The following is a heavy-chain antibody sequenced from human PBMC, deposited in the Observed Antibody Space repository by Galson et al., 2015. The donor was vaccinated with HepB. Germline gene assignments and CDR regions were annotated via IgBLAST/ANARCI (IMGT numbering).Heavy chain of an antibody. J-gene: IGHJ4*02. CDR3: AREGIAAVTNPMDY. V-gene: IGHV1-69*13. D-gene: IGHD6-13*01. CDR1: GDTFSSHT. Sequence: SVKVSCKASGDTFSSHTIDWVRQAPGQGPEWMGGITPIFGTANYAQKFQGRVTITADESTSTAYMELSSLRSDDTAVYYCAREGIAAVTNPMDYWGQGTLVTVSS. CDR2: ITPIFGTA.